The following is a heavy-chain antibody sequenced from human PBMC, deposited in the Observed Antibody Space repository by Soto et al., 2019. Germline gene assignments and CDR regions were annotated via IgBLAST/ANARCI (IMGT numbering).Heavy chain of an antibody. CDR3: ARDTLYSVDYYYYGMDV. J-gene: IGHJ6*02. Sequence: ASVKVSCKASGYSFISYYMNWVRQAPGQGLEWMGIISPSSGGTSYAQKFQGRVTVTRDTSTSTVFMELSSLRSEDTAVYYCARDTLYSVDYYYYGMDVWGQGTTVTV. D-gene: IGHD2-8*01. V-gene: IGHV1-46*01. CDR1: GYSFISYY. CDR2: ISPSSGGT.